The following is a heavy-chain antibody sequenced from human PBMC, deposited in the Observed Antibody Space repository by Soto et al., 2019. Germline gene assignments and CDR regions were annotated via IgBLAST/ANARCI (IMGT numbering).Heavy chain of an antibody. V-gene: IGHV4-39*01. J-gene: IGHJ6*02. Sequence: SEPLSLTCTVSGGSISSSSYYWGWIRQPPGKGLEWIGSIYYSGYTYYNPSLKSRVTISVDTSKNQFSLKLSSVTAADTAVYYCARHNGLLYVAYYYDMYVWGQGTTVTVSS. D-gene: IGHD3-16*01. CDR3: ARHNGLLYVAYYYDMYV. CDR1: GGSISSSSYY. CDR2: IYYSGYT.